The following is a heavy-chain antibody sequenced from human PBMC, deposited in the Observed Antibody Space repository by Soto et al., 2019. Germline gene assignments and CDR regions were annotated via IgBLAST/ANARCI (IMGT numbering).Heavy chain of an antibody. CDR3: ARALKSRFNRSYYFDY. J-gene: IGHJ4*02. V-gene: IGHV4-34*01. CDR2: INHSGST. Sequence: PSETLSLTCAVYGVSFSGYYWSWIRQPPGKGLEWIGEINHSGSTNYNPSLKSRVTISVDTSKNQFSLKLSSVTAADTAVYYCARALKSRFNRSYYFDYWGQGALVTVSS. CDR1: GVSFSGYY.